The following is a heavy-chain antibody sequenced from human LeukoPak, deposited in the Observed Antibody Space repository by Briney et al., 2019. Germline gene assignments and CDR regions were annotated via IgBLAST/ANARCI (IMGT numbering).Heavy chain of an antibody. CDR3: ARDRVGSGWPRPWYFEF. Sequence: APVKVSCKPSGYTFTGYYLHWVRQAPGQGLEWMGWINPNTGATIYAEKFQGRVTMTRDTSIDKAYMEMRSLRSDDTAVYYRARDRVGSGWPRPWYFEFWGQGTLITVSS. V-gene: IGHV1-2*02. CDR1: GYTFTGYY. D-gene: IGHD6-19*01. CDR2: INPNTGAT. J-gene: IGHJ4*02.